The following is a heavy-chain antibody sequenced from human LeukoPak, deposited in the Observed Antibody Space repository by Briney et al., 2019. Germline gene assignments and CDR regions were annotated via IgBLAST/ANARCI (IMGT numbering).Heavy chain of an antibody. CDR3: ATYSGGHIDY. D-gene: IGHD5-12*01. CDR1: GGSISSYY. J-gene: IGHJ4*02. CDR2: IYYSGST. Sequence: SETLSLTCTVSGGSISSYYWSWIRQPPGKGLEWIGYIYYSGSTNYNPSLKSRVTMSVDTSKNQFSLKLSSVTAADTALYYCATYSGGHIDYWGQGSLVTVSS. V-gene: IGHV4-59*01.